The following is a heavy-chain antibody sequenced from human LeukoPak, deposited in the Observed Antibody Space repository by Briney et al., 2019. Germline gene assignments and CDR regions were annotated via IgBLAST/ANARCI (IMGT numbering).Heavy chain of an antibody. CDR2: ICSDGSNK. CDR3: ARDGIHWCSSTSCPAGRIDL. CDR1: GFTFSSYG. V-gene: IGHV3-33*01. J-gene: IGHJ2*01. Sequence: PGRSLRLSCAASGFTFSSYGMHWVRQTPGKGLEWVAIICSDGSNKYYADSVKGRFTISRDNSKNTLYLQMNSLRAEDTAVYYCARDGIHWCSSTSCPAGRIDLWGRGTLVTVSS. D-gene: IGHD2-2*01.